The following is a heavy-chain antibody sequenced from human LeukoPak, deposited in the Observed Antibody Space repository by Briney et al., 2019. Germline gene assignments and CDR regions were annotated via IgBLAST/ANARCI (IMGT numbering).Heavy chain of an antibody. CDR3: AIAITAAGIGLDYYMDV. Sequence: PGGSLTLFCAASGFPFSRYAMNWARLPRGERVVWVSYISSGNSDIYYEDSVKGPFTISRDNANNSLYLQMNTLRAEDTAVYYCAIAITAAGIGLDYYMDVWRKGTTVTVSS. J-gene: IGHJ6*03. CDR1: GFPFSRYA. V-gene: IGHV3-21*05. CDR2: ISSGNSDI. D-gene: IGHD6-13*01.